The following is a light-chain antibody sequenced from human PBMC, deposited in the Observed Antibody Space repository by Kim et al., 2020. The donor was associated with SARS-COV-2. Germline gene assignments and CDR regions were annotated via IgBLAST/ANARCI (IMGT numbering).Light chain of an antibody. CDR1: QDISNY. CDR3: QQYANLPYT. CDR2: DAS. V-gene: IGKV1-33*01. J-gene: IGKJ2*01. Sequence: SASVGDRVTIACQARQDISNYLNWYQQKPGKAPKLLIYDASNLETGVPSRFSGSGSGTDFTFTISSLKPEDIATYYCQQYANLPYTFGQGTKLEI.